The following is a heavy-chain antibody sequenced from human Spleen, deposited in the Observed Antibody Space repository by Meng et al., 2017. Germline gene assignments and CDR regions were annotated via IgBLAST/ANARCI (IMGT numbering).Heavy chain of an antibody. CDR3: ARGTPGRSYSDY. CDR1: GYTYTHYQ. D-gene: IGHD3-10*01. V-gene: IGHV1-18*01. CDR2: IHPSGNA. J-gene: IGHJ4*02. Sequence: QVQLVQSGAEVKKPGASVKVSCKASGYTYTHYQMDWVRQAPGQGLEWMGWIHPSGNANYAQKFQGRVTMTADRPTATAYMELRNLRSDDTGVYYCARGTPGRSYSDYWGQGTLVTVSS.